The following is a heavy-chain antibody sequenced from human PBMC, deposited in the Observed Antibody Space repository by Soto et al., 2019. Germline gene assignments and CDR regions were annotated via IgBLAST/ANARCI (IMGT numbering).Heavy chain of an antibody. CDR1: GFSFSNYW. V-gene: IGHV3-74*03. Sequence: EVQLVESGGGLVQPGGSLRLSCAASGFSFSNYWMHWVRQAPGKGLVWVSRIYSDGSGAMYADSVKGRFTISRDNAKSTLYLQMNSLRAEDTAVYYCATLNSFGSDYWGRGTLVTVSS. D-gene: IGHD5-18*01. CDR2: IYSDGSGA. J-gene: IGHJ4*02. CDR3: ATLNSFGSDY.